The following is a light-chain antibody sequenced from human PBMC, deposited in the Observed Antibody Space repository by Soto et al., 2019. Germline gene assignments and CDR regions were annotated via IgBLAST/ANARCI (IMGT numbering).Light chain of an antibody. V-gene: IGKV2-28*01. Sequence: DIVMTQSPLSLPVTPGEPASISCRSSQSLRHHNGYNYLDWYLQKPGQSPQVLIYLGSNRASGVPDRVSGSGSGTVFTLKISRVEPEDFGVYYCLRTRRAPSSFGQGTKLEIK. CDR1: QSLRHHNGYNY. CDR3: LRTRRAPSS. CDR2: LGS. J-gene: IGKJ2*01.